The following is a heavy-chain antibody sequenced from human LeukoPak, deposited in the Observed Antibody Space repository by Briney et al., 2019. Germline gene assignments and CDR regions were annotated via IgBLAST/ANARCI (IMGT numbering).Heavy chain of an antibody. D-gene: IGHD4-17*01. CDR2: ISGSGAST. CDR1: GFIFSSYT. V-gene: IGHV3-23*01. J-gene: IGHJ4*02. Sequence: PGGSLRLSCAASGFIFSSYTMSWVRQAPGKGLEWVSAISGSGASTFYADSVKGRFTISRDNSKNTLYLQMNSLRAEDTAVYYCAKIPLDGDYSYFDYWGQGTLVTVSS. CDR3: AKIPLDGDYSYFDY.